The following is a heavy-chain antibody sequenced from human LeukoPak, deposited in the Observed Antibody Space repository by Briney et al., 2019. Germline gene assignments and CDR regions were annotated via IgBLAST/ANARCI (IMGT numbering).Heavy chain of an antibody. CDR3: AKGVAARSFVWFDP. Sequence: GGSLRLSCAASGFTFSSYAMSWVRQAPGKGLEWVSAISGSGGSTYYADSVKGRFTISRDNCKNTLYLQMNSLRAEDTAVYYCAKGVAARSFVWFDPWGQGTLVTVSS. CDR1: GFTFSSYA. J-gene: IGHJ5*02. CDR2: ISGSGGST. D-gene: IGHD6-6*01. V-gene: IGHV3-23*01.